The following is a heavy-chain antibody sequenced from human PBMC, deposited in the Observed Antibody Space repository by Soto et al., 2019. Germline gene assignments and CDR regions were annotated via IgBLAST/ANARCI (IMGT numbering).Heavy chain of an antibody. D-gene: IGHD7-27*01. J-gene: IGHJ4*02. CDR2: ISSTTNYI. CDR3: ARDNRGTFDY. Sequence: PGGSLRLSCAASGFTFSRYSMNWVRQAPGKGLEWVSSISSTTNYIYYEDSVKGRFTISRDNAKNSLSLQMNSLRAEDTAVYFCARDNRGTFDYWGQGALVTVSS. CDR1: GFTFSRYS. V-gene: IGHV3-21*04.